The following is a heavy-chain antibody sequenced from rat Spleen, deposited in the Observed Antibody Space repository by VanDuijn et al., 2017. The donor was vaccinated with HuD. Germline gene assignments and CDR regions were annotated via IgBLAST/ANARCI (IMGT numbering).Heavy chain of an antibody. CDR3: ARGYYDGSYYSDWYFDF. J-gene: IGHJ1*01. CDR2: ISTGGGNT. D-gene: IGHD1-12*02. V-gene: IGHV5-25*01. CDR1: GFTFSNYY. Sequence: EVQLVESGGGLVQPGRSMKLSCAASGFTFSNYYMAWVRQAPTKGLEWVASISTGGGNTYYRDSVKGRFTISRDNAKSTLYLQMDSLRSEDTATYYCARGYYDGSYYSDWYFDFWGPGTMVTVSS.